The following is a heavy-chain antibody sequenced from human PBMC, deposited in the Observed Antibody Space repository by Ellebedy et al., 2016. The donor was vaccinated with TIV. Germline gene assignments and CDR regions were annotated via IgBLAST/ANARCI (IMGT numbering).Heavy chain of an antibody. D-gene: IGHD6-19*01. CDR3: TRDVGYVAGTGGY. J-gene: IGHJ4*02. Sequence: GESLKISCAASGFSLDTYGMPWVRQGPDMRLEWVAIIWFNGAQYYEDTVRGRFTISRDTSKNTLYLQMNSLRAEDTAVYYCTRDVGYVAGTGGYWGQGTLVTVSS. V-gene: IGHV3-33*01. CDR1: GFSLDTYG. CDR2: IWFNGAQ.